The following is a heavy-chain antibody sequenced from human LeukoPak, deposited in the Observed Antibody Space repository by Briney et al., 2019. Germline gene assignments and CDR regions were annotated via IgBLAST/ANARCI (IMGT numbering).Heavy chain of an antibody. D-gene: IGHD6-13*01. Sequence: GGSLRLSCAASGVTFSSYGMSWVRQAPGKGLEWVSAISGSGGSTYYADSVKGRFTMSRDNSKNTLYLQMNSLRAEDTAVYYCASSSSWYSGLDYWGQGTLVTVSS. J-gene: IGHJ4*02. V-gene: IGHV3-23*01. CDR3: ASSSSWYSGLDY. CDR1: GVTFSSYG. CDR2: ISGSGGST.